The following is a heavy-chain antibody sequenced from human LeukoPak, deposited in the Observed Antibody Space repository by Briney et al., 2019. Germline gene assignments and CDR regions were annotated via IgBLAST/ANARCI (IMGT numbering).Heavy chain of an antibody. D-gene: IGHD3-22*01. CDR3: AKSDYYDSSGYYYFDY. Sequence: PGGSLRLSCAASGCTFDDYAMQWVGQAPGKGVEGVSGMSWNSGSIVYADSVKGRFTISRDNAKKSVYLQMNSLRAEDMAVYSCAKSDYYDSSGYYYFDYWGQGTLVTVSS. CDR2: MSWNSGSI. J-gene: IGHJ4*02. CDR1: GCTFDDYA. V-gene: IGHV3-9*03.